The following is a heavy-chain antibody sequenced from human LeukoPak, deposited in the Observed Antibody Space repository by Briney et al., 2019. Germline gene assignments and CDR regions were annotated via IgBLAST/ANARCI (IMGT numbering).Heavy chain of an antibody. Sequence: MPSETLSLTCTVSGGSISNYYWSWIRQPPGKGLEWIGYIYYSGSTNYNPSLKSRVTISVDTSKNQFSLKLSSVTAADTAVYYCARTYPGIAAAGLTAFDYWGQGTLVTVSS. CDR3: ARTYPGIAAAGLTAFDY. V-gene: IGHV4-59*08. CDR1: GGSISNYY. D-gene: IGHD6-13*01. CDR2: IYYSGST. J-gene: IGHJ4*02.